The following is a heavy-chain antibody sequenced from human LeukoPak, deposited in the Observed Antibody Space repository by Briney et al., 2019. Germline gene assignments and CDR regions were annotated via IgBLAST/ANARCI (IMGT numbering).Heavy chain of an antibody. CDR2: INPNSGGT. CDR1: GYTFTGYY. CDR3: ARGRHYYDSSGYLRFDY. Sequence: VASVKVSCKASGYTFTGYYMHWVRQAPGQGLEWMGWINPNSGGTNYAQKFQGRVTITRDTSISTAYMELSRLRSDDTAVCYCARGRHYYDSSGYLRFDYWGQGTLVTVSS. V-gene: IGHV1-2*02. J-gene: IGHJ4*02. D-gene: IGHD3-22*01.